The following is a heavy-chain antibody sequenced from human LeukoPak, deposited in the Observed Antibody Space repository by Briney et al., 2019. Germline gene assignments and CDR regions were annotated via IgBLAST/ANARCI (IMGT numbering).Heavy chain of an antibody. V-gene: IGHV1-18*01. J-gene: IGHJ6*02. Sequence: GASVKVSCKTSGYTFSRYGITWVRQAPGQGLEWMGWIGTRNGKTDYAQSLQGRVTMTTDTSTSTVSMELRNLRSDDTAVYYCARDENYVMDVWGQGTTVTVSS. CDR3: ARDENYVMDV. CDR2: IGTRNGKT. CDR1: GYTFSRYG.